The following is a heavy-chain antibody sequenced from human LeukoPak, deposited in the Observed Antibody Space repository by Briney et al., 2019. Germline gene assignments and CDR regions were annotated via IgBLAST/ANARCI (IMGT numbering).Heavy chain of an antibody. CDR3: ARHKGGTMIVSPQDAFDI. J-gene: IGHJ3*02. CDR2: IYYSGST. Sequence: SSETLSLTCTVSGGSISSYYWSWIRQPPGKGLEWIGYIYYSGSTNYNPSLKSRVTISVDTSKNQFSLKLSSVTAADTAVYYCARHKGGTMIVSPQDAFDIWGQGTMVTVSS. D-gene: IGHD3-22*01. V-gene: IGHV4-59*08. CDR1: GGSISSYY.